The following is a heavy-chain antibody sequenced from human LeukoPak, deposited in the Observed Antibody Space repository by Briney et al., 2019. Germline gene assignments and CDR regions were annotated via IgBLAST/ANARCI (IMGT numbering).Heavy chain of an antibody. CDR2: IYTSGST. V-gene: IGHV4-4*07. CDR1: GGSISSYY. J-gene: IGHJ4*02. Sequence: PSETLSLTCTVSGGSISSYYWSWIRQPAGKGLEWIGRIYTSGSTNYNPSLKSRVTMSVHTSKNQFSLKLSSVTAADTAVYYCASSRPVEMATIVFDYWGQGTLVTVSS. D-gene: IGHD5-24*01. CDR3: ASSRPVEMATIVFDY.